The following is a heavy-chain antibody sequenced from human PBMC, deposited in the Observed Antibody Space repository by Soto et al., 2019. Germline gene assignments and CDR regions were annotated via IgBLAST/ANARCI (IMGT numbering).Heavy chain of an antibody. V-gene: IGHV3-23*01. CDR3: AKATTNGGWFNPFDS. J-gene: IGHJ4*02. Sequence: GGSLRLSCGASGFSFVNYAMNWFRQAPGKGLEWVSGLSGSGTSTYYADSVKGRFTISRDNSRDTLFLQMNSLTADDTAVYYCAKATTNGGWFNPFDSWGQGALVTVSS. CDR2: LSGSGTST. D-gene: IGHD6-19*01. CDR1: GFSFVNYA.